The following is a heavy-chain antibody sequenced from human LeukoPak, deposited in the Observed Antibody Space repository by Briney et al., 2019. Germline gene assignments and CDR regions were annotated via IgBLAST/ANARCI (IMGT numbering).Heavy chain of an antibody. J-gene: IGHJ1*01. V-gene: IGHV4-59*01. CDR3: ASAYYYDSSGATKYFQH. Sequence: SETLSLTCTVSGGSISSYYWSWIRQPLGKGLEWIGYIYYSGSTNYNPSLKSRVTISVDTSKNQFSLKLSSVTAADTAVYYCASAYYYDSSGATKYFQHWGQGTLVTVSS. D-gene: IGHD3-22*01. CDR2: IYYSGST. CDR1: GGSISSYY.